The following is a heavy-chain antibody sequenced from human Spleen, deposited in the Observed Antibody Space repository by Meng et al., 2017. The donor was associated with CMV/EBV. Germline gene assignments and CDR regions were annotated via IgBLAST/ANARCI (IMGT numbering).Heavy chain of an antibody. D-gene: IGHD1/OR15-1a*01. CDR3: ARYPTVTTSGINWFDS. CDR1: GYTFTDYH. J-gene: IGHJ5*01. Sequence: ASVKVSCKASGYTFTDYHIHWVRQAPGQGFEWLGRIKPTSGATQYAQKFQGRVTMTRDTSTKTANMELRSLRSDDSAMYYCARYPTVTTSGINWFDSWGQGALVTVSS. V-gene: IGHV1-2*02. CDR2: IKPTSGAT.